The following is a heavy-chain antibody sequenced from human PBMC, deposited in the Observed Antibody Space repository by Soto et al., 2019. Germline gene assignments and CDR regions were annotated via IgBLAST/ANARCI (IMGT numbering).Heavy chain of an antibody. J-gene: IGHJ5*02. CDR1: GGTFSSYA. V-gene: IGHV1-69*06. Sequence: SVKVSCKASGGTFSSYAISWVRQAPGQGLEWMGGIIPIFGTANYAQKFQGRVTITADKSTSTAYMELSSLRSEDTAVYYCARGARDYDIWTERNWFDPWGQGTMVTVSS. D-gene: IGHD3-9*01. CDR2: IIPIFGTA. CDR3: ARGARDYDIWTERNWFDP.